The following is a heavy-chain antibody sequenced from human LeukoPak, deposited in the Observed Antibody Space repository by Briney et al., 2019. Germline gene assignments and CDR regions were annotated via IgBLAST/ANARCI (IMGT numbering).Heavy chain of an antibody. J-gene: IGHJ4*02. CDR2: IYHSGST. D-gene: IGHD6-13*01. V-gene: IGHV4-39*01. Sequence: SETLSLTCTVSGGSISSTSYYWGWIRQPPGKGLEWIASIYHSGSTYYNPSLESRVTISVDTSENQFSLKLSSVSAPDTAVCYCARGGAAAVNPFDYWGQGTLVTVSS. CDR3: ARGGAAAVNPFDY. CDR1: GGSISSTSYY.